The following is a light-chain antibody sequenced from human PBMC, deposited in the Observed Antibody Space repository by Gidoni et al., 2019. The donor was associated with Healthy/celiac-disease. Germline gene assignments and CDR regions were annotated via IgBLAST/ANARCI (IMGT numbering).Light chain of an antibody. Sequence: IVLTQSSATLSLSPGERATLSCRASQSVSSYLAWYQQKPGQAPRLLIYDASNRATGIPARFSGSGSGTDFTLTISSLEPEDFAVYYCQQRSNWPPTPFGGGTKVEIK. CDR3: QQRSNWPPTP. CDR1: QSVSSY. V-gene: IGKV3-11*01. J-gene: IGKJ4*01. CDR2: DAS.